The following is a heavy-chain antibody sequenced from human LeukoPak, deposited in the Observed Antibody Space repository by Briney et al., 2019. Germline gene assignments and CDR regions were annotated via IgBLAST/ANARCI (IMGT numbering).Heavy chain of an antibody. Sequence: PSETLSLTCAVCGGSFSGYYWSWIRQPPGKGLEWIGEINHSGSTNYNPSLKSRVTISVDTSKSQFSLKLSSVTAADTAVYYCARRGGRYYESSGYYYRRDFDYWGQGSLVTVSS. J-gene: IGHJ4*02. CDR1: GGSFSGYY. CDR3: ARRGGRYYESSGYYYRRDFDY. CDR2: INHSGST. V-gene: IGHV4-34*01. D-gene: IGHD3-22*01.